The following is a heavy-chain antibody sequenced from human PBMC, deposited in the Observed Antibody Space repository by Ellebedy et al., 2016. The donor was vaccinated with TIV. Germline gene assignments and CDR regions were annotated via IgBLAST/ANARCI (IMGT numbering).Heavy chain of an antibody. CDR3: VREVIGSAAFDY. CDR1: GFTFGSYS. V-gene: IGHV3-21*06. CDR2: ISSSSGYI. J-gene: IGHJ4*02. D-gene: IGHD2-2*01. Sequence: PGGSLRLSCEASGFTFGSYSMNWVRQAPGKRLEWLSSISSSSGYIYYADSVRGRFTISRANAKNSLYLQMNSLRVEETAVYYCVREVIGSAAFDYWGQGTLVTVSS.